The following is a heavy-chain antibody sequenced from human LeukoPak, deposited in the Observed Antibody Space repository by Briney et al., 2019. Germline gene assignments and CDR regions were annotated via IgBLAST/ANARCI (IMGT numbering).Heavy chain of an antibody. CDR1: GFTFSSYG. J-gene: IGHJ6*02. D-gene: IGHD3-16*01. V-gene: IGHV3-30*18. CDR2: ISYDGGNK. Sequence: PGGSLRLSCAASGFTFSSYGMHWVRQAPGKGLEWVAVISYDGGNKYYADSVKGRFTISRDNSKNTLYLQMNSLRAEDTAVYYCAKDLGYPDYYYYYGMDVWGQGTTVTVSS. CDR3: AKDLGYPDYYYYYGMDV.